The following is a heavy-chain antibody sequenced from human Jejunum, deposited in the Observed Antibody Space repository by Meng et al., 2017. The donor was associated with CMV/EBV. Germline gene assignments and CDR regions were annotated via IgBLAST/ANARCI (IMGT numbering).Heavy chain of an antibody. D-gene: IGHD1-26*01. V-gene: IGHV3-74*01. CDR3: TRGGSPFY. J-gene: IGHJ4*02. Sequence: LSCPTSGFSFSDSWMHWVRQAPGKGLLWVSRINIDGSSTTYADSVKGRFTISRDNAKNTLYLQMNNLRAEDTAIYYCTRGGSPFYWGQGTLVTVSS. CDR2: INIDGSST. CDR1: GFSFSDSW.